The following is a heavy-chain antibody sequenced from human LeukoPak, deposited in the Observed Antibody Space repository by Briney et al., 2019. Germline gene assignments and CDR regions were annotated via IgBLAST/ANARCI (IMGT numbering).Heavy chain of an antibody. CDR3: ARVSNPYSGSYGY. D-gene: IGHD1-26*01. CDR2: INPNSGGT. J-gene: IGHJ4*02. V-gene: IGHV1-2*02. Sequence: ASVKVSCKASGYTFTGYYMHWVRQAPGQGLEWMGWINPNSGGTNYAQKFQGRVTMTRDTSISTAYMELSRLRSDDTAVYYCARVSNPYSGSYGYWGQGTLVTVSS. CDR1: GYTFTGYY.